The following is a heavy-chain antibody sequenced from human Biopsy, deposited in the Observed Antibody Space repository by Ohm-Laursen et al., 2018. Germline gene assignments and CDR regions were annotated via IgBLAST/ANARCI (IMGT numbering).Heavy chain of an antibody. CDR1: GGSMTGYE. CDR2: IYYSGGT. Sequence: SDTLSLTCSVPGGSMTGYEWSWIRLAPGKGLERIGYIYYSGGTKYNPSLASRVTFSVDMSKSQFSLKLYSVTAADTAVYYCARVEAGTYDALDIWGQGTLVAVSA. V-gene: IGHV4-59*07. CDR3: ARVEAGTYDALDI. D-gene: IGHD1-26*01. J-gene: IGHJ3*02.